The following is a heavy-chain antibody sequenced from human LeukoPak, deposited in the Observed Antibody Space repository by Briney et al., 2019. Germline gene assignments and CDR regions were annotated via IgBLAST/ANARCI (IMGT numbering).Heavy chain of an antibody. D-gene: IGHD5-24*01. CDR1: GFTVSSNY. CDR2: IYSGGST. Sequence: TGGSLRPSCAASGFTVSSNYMSWVRQAPGKGLEWVSVIYSGGSTYYADSVKGRFTISRDNSKNTLYLQMNSLRAEDTAVYYCAREPDGYIDYWGQGTLVTVSS. CDR3: AREPDGYIDY. J-gene: IGHJ4*02. V-gene: IGHV3-66*02.